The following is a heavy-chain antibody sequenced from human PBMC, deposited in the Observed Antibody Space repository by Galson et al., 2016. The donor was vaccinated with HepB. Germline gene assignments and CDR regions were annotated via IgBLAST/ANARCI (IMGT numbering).Heavy chain of an antibody. CDR3: AKNVILAGYSAFDY. Sequence: SLRLSCAASGLAFSNYAMHWVRQAPGKGLEWVAVVSYDGRNKYYADSVKGRFTISRDNSKNTVYLQMNRLSVEDTAVYYCAKNVILAGYSAFDYWGQGTLVTVSS. V-gene: IGHV3-30*18. CDR2: VSYDGRNK. CDR1: GLAFSNYA. D-gene: IGHD3-9*01. J-gene: IGHJ4*02.